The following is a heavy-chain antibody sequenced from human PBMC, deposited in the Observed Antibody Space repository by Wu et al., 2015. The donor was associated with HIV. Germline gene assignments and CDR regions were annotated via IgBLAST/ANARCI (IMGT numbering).Heavy chain of an antibody. D-gene: IGHD5-12*01. CDR2: ISISTGNT. J-gene: IGHJ6*03. CDR1: GYTFKTYG. CDR3: ARNQKYSHPSYYYYYYMDV. Sequence: QVQLEQSGGEVKNVGASIKVSCKASGYTFKTYGISWVRQAPGQGLEWMGWISISTGNTNYEEKFQDRVTMTADPSTKTAYMEVRRLRSDDTAVYYCARNQKYSHPSYYYYYYMDVWGKGTTVIVSS. V-gene: IGHV1-18*04.